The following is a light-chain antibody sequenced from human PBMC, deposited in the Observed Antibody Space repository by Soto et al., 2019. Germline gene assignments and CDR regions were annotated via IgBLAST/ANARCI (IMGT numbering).Light chain of an antibody. Sequence: QPARNQRASGNGSHLHASSIFCTGTSSAVGAYDYVSWYQQHPDKAPKLMIYEVSNRPSGVSNRFSGSKSVNTATLTISGLQADAEADYYCSSYTRSSTRVFGTGTKIHV. CDR2: EVS. CDR1: SSAVGAYDY. V-gene: IGLV2-14*03. CDR3: SSYTRSSTRV. J-gene: IGLJ1*01.